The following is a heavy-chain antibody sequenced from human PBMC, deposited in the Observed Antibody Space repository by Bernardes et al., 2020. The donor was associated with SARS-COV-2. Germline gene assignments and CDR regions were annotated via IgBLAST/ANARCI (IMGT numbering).Heavy chain of an antibody. D-gene: IGHD1-26*01. V-gene: IGHV3-74*01. CDR3: ARGSGNYYFDF. Sequence: GSSLRLCCGASGFTFSSYWMHWVRKAPGKGLVWVSRINGDGSNINYADSVKGRFTISRDNAKNTLYLEMSSPRAEDTAVYYCARGSGNYYFDFWGQGTPVTVSS. CDR1: GFTFSSYW. CDR2: INGDGSNI. J-gene: IGHJ4*02.